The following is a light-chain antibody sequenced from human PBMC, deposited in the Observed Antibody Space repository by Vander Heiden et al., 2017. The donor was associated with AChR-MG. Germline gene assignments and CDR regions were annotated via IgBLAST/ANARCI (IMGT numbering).Light chain of an antibody. J-gene: IGLJ1*01. CDR2: TNN. CDR1: SSNIGINT. Sequence: QSVLTQPPSASGTPGPRVTISCSGSSSNIGINTVNWYQQLPGTAPKLLIYTNNQRPSGVPVRFSGSKSGTSASLAISGLQSEDEADYYCATWDDSLNGYVFGTGTKVTVL. V-gene: IGLV1-44*01. CDR3: ATWDDSLNGYV.